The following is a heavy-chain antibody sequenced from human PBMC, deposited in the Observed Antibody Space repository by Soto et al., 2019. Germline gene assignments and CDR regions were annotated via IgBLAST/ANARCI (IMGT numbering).Heavy chain of an antibody. Sequence: SETLSLTCTVSGGSISLSSYYWGWIRQPPGKGLEWIGSIYYSGSTYYNPSLKSRVTISVDTSKNQFSLKLSSVTAADTAVYYCARHDWAKPFDFWGQGTLVIGSS. J-gene: IGHJ4*02. D-gene: IGHD3-9*01. V-gene: IGHV4-39*01. CDR2: IYYSGST. CDR3: ARHDWAKPFDF. CDR1: GGSISLSSYY.